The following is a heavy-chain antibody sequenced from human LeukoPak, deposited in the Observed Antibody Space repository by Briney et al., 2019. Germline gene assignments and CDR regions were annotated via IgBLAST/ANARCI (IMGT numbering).Heavy chain of an antibody. CDR2: IKQDGSEK. J-gene: IGHJ6*03. D-gene: IGHD2-8*01. CDR1: GFTFSSYW. Sequence: GGSLRLSCAASGFTFSSYWMSWVRQAPGKGLEWVANIKQDGSEKYYVDSVKGRFTISRDNAKNSLSLQMNSPRAEDTAVHYCARERDGLSNGLYYYYYMDVWGKGTTVTVSS. CDR3: ARERDGLSNGLYYYYYMDV. V-gene: IGHV3-7*01.